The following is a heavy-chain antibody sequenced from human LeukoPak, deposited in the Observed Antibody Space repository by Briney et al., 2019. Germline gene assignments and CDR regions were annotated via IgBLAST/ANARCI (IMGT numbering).Heavy chain of an antibody. V-gene: IGHV3-23*01. D-gene: IGHD1-1*01. CDR1: GFTFSSYA. J-gene: IGHJ4*02. CDR2: ISGSGGST. CDR3: AKEDLLAAERGYFDY. Sequence: GGSLRLSCAASGFTFSSYAMSWVRQAPGKGLEWVSAISGSGGSTYYASPEKGRITISKANSKNTLLLQINILSAEDTADYCCAKEDLLAAERGYFDYWGQGTLVTVSS.